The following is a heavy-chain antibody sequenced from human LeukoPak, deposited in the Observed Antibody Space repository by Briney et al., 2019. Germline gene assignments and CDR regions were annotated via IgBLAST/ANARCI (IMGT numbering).Heavy chain of an antibody. CDR3: AALGDSIY. CDR2: IAHAGDT. CDR1: GFASSSYD. V-gene: IGHV3-13*01. J-gene: IGHJ4*02. D-gene: IGHD1-26*01. Sequence: GGSLRLSCAASGFASSSYDMHWVRHVSGKGVEWVSAIAHAGDTYYSDSVKGRFTISREDAKNYFFLQMNSLRAGDTAVYFCAALGDSIYWGQGTLVTVSS.